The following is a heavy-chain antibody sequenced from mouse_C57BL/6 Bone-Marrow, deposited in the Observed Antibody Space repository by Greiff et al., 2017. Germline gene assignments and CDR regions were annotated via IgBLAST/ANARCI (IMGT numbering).Heavy chain of an antibody. D-gene: IGHD2-1*01. J-gene: IGHJ3*01. V-gene: IGHV1-4*01. CDR3: AREGYYGNYGFAY. CDR1: GYTFTSYT. Sequence: VQLVESGAELARPGASVKMSCKASGYTFTSYTMHWVKQRPGQGLEWIGYINPSSGYTKYNQKFKDKATLTADKSSSTAYMQLSSLTSEDSAVYYCAREGYYGNYGFAYWGQGTLVTVSA. CDR2: INPSSGYT.